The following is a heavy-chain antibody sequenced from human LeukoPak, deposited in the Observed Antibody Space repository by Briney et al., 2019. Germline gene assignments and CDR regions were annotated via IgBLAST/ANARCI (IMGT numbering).Heavy chain of an antibody. CDR3: ARHVGFTWDSSELDQNNWFDP. CDR1: GGSISSSSYY. D-gene: IGHD3-22*01. CDR2: IYYSGST. V-gene: IGHV4-39*01. Sequence: SETLSLNCTVSGGSISSSSYYWGWIRQPPGKGLEWIGSIYYSGSTYYNPSLKSRVTISVDTSKNQFSLKLSSVTAADTAVYYCARHVGFTWDSSELDQNNWFDPWGQGTLVTVSS. J-gene: IGHJ5*02.